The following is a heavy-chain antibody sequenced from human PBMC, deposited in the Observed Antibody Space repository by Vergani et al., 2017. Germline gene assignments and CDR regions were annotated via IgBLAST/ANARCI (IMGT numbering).Heavy chain of an antibody. V-gene: IGHV1-69*01. D-gene: IGHD6-6*01. Sequence: QVQLVQSGAAVKKPGSSVKVSCKASGGTFSSYAISWVRQAPGQGLEWMVGIIPIFGTANYAQKFQGWVTITTDESTSTAYMELGSLRAEDTAVYYCARGGSIAARPGNFDYWGQGTLVSVSS. CDR1: GGTFSSYA. J-gene: IGHJ4*02. CDR2: IIPIFGTA. CDR3: ARGGSIAARPGNFDY.